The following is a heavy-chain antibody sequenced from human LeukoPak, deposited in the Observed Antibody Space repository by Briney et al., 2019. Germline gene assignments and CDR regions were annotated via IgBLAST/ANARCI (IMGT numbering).Heavy chain of an antibody. V-gene: IGHV3-74*01. D-gene: IGHD3-10*01. J-gene: IGHJ4*02. CDR2: INSDGTRI. CDR1: GFTFSSYW. CDR3: AKSGQNYYGSV. Sequence: GGSLRLSCAASGFTFSSYWMHWVRQAPGKGLVWVSRINSDGTRISYADSVKGRFTISRDNAKNTLYLQMNSLRAEDTAVYYCAKSGQNYYGSVWGQGTQVTVSS.